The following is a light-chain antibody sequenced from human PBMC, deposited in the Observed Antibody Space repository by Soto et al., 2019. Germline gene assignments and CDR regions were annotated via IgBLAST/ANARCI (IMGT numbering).Light chain of an antibody. CDR1: QSVSNN. CDR2: GAS. V-gene: IGKV3-15*01. J-gene: IGKJ1*01. CDR3: QQCNNWPLT. Sequence: EIVMTQSPATLSVSPGERVTLSCRASQSVSNNLAWFQQKPVQAPRLLIYGASTRATGIPARFSGSGSGTEFTLTISSLQSEDFSVYYCQQCNNWPLTFGQGTKVEI.